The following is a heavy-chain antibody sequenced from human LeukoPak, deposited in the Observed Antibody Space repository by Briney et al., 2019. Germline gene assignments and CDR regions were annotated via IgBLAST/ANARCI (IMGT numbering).Heavy chain of an antibody. J-gene: IGHJ6*02. D-gene: IGHD3-16*01. CDR2: IWYNGSKK. Sequence: GGSLRLSCVASGITFSNYAVSWVRQAPEKGLEWVAVIWYNGSKKYYADSVKGRFTISRDNPKNTLYLQMNSLRAEDTAVYFCARGGGLDVWGQGATVTVSS. CDR1: GITFSNYA. V-gene: IGHV3-33*08. CDR3: ARGGGLDV.